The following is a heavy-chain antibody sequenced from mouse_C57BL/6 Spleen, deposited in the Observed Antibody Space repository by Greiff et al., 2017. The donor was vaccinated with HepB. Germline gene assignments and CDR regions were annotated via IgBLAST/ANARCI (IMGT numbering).Heavy chain of an antibody. Sequence: QVQLQQSGPELVKPGASVKISCKASGYSFTSYYIHWVKQRPGQGLEWIGWIYPGSGNTKYNEKFTGKATLTADTSSSTAYMQRSSLTSEDSAVYYCARNDYDFDYWGQGTTLTVSS. V-gene: IGHV1-66*01. D-gene: IGHD2-4*01. J-gene: IGHJ2*01. CDR1: GYSFTSYY. CDR3: ARNDYDFDY. CDR2: IYPGSGNT.